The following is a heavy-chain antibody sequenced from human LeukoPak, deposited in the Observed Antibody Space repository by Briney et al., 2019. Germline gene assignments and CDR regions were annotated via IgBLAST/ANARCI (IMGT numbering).Heavy chain of an antibody. V-gene: IGHV4-30-2*01. J-gene: IGHJ4*02. CDR1: GSSISSGGYY. D-gene: IGHD4-23*01. Sequence: SQTLSLTCTVSGSSISSGGYYWSWIRQPPGKGLEWIGYIYHSGSTYYNPSLQSRVTISLDTSKNQFSLKLKSVTAADTAVYYCARIMTKVAFLFDYWGQGTLVTVSS. CDR3: ARIMTKVAFLFDY. CDR2: IYHSGST.